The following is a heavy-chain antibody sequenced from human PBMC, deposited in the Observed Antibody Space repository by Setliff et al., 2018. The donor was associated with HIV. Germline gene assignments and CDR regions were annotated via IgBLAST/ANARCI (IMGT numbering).Heavy chain of an antibody. CDR1: GFTFSNYA. D-gene: IGHD3-10*01. J-gene: IGHJ3*01. Sequence: PGGSLRLSCAASGFTFSNYAMAWVHQAPGKGLEWVSVISGNGGKTYFADSVKGRFTISGDYAKNSVYLQMNSLRVEDSAVYYCAREVLRGGDDAFGLWGRGTVVTVSS. V-gene: IGHV3-23*01. CDR3: AREVLRGGDDAFGL. CDR2: ISGNGGKT.